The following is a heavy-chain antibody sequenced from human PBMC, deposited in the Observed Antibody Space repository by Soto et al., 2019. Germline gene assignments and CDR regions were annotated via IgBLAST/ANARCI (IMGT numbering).Heavy chain of an antibody. CDR3: ARHDTGYYDSSGPMDV. Sequence: SETLSLTCTVSGGSISSSSYYWGWIRQPPGKGLEWIVSIYYSGSTYYNPSLKSRVTISVDTSKNQFSLKLSSVTAADTAVFYFARHDTGYYDSSGPMDVWGQGTTVTVSS. CDR2: IYYSGST. J-gene: IGHJ6*02. D-gene: IGHD3-22*01. V-gene: IGHV4-39*01. CDR1: GGSISSSSYY.